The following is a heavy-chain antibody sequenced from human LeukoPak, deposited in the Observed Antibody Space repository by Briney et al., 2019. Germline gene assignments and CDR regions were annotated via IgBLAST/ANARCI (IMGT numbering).Heavy chain of an antibody. CDR1: GYTFTSYG. V-gene: IGHV1-18*01. Sequence: ASVKVSCKASGYTFTSYGISWVRQAPGQGLEWMGWISKDNGNTKYAQKFQGRVTMTTDTSTSTAYMELRSLRSDDTAVYYCARGSISSWYAYWGQGTLVTVSS. CDR3: ARGSISSWYAY. D-gene: IGHD6-13*01. CDR2: ISKDNGNT. J-gene: IGHJ4*02.